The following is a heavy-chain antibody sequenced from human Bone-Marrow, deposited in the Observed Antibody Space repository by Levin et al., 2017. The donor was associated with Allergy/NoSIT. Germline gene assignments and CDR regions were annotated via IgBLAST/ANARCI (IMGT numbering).Heavy chain of an antibody. V-gene: IGHV4-59*01. CDR1: GGSISGYK. Sequence: SETLSLTCTVSGGSISGYKWCWIRQPPGKGLEWIGYIHYSGDTNYNPSPKSRVTISVDTSKNEVFLKLNSVTAADTAVYYCARDAYGGGIWGQGTMVNVSS. D-gene: IGHD3-16*01. CDR3: ARDAYGGGI. J-gene: IGHJ3*02. CDR2: IHYSGDT.